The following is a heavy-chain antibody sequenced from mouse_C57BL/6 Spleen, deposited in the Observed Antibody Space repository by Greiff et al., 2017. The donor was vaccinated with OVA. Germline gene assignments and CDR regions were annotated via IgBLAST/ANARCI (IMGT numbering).Heavy chain of an antibody. Sequence: QVQLQQSGPGLVQPSQSLSITCTVSGFSLTSYGVHWVRQSPGKGLEWLGVIWSGGSTDYNAAFISRLSISKDNSKSQVFFKMNSLQADDTAIDYCGRKGGNYVRYAMDYWGQGTSVTVSS. CDR1: GFSLTSYG. J-gene: IGHJ4*01. V-gene: IGHV2-2*01. CDR3: GRKGGNYVRYAMDY. D-gene: IGHD1-1*01. CDR2: IWSGGST.